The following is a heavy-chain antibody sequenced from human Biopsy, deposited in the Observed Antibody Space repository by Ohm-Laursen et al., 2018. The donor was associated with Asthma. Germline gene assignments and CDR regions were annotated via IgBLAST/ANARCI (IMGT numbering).Heavy chain of an antibody. V-gene: IGHV4-39*01. D-gene: IGHD2-2*01. J-gene: IGHJ4*02. CDR2: MYYGENT. Sequence: GTLSLTCTVSGASITSSAYYWGWIRQPPGKGLEWIGSMYYGENTYYSPSLKSRFTISVNTSKNQFSLFLISVTAADTAVYYCARHDHRWDTYADFWGQGTLVTVSS. CDR1: GASITSSAYY. CDR3: ARHDHRWDTYADF.